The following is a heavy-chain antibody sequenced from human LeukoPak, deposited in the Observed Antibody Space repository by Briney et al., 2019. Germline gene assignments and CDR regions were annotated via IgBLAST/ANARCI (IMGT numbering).Heavy chain of an antibody. J-gene: IGHJ4*02. D-gene: IGHD5-12*01. CDR2: IKSKVDGETT. CDR3: TTGGYGGQFDY. Sequence: PGGSLRLSCGASGYTFSDGWMSWIRQAPGKGLEWVCLIKSKVDGETTDYAAHVKGRFTISRDDSKHTLYLQMNSLKIDDTAVYYCTTGGYGGQFDYWGQGTLVSVSS. V-gene: IGHV3-15*01. CDR1: GYTFSDGW.